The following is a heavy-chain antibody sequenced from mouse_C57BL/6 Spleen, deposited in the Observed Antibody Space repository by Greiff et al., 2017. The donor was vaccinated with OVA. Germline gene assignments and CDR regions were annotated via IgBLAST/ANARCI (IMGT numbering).Heavy chain of an antibody. CDR3: ARRSSGYAYAMDY. CDR1: GYTFTDYN. J-gene: IGHJ4*01. Sequence: VQLQQSGPELVKPGASVKMSCKASGYTFTDYNMHWVKQSHGKSLEWIGYINPNNGGTSYNQKFKGKAKLTANKSSRTAYMELRSLTSEDSAVYYCARRSSGYAYAMDYWGQGTSVTVSS. CDR2: INPNNGGT. V-gene: IGHV1-22*01. D-gene: IGHD3-2*02.